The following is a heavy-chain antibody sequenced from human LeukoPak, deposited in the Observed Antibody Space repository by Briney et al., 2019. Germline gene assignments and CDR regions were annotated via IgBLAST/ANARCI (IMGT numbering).Heavy chain of an antibody. CDR3: ARVPNYYDSSGYYNYFDY. CDR2: ISAYNGNT. V-gene: IGHV1-18*01. Sequence: ASVRVSCKASGYTFSIYGFSWVRQAPGQGLEWMGWISAYNGNTNYAQKLQGRVTMTTDTSTSTAYMELRSLRSGDTAVYYCARVPNYYDSSGYYNYFDYWGQGTLVTVSS. J-gene: IGHJ4*02. D-gene: IGHD3-22*01. CDR1: GYTFSIYG.